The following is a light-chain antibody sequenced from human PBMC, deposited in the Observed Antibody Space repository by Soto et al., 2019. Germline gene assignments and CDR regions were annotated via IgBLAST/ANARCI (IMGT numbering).Light chain of an antibody. CDR3: QQYGASPFT. J-gene: IGKJ3*01. CDR1: QSVRSSY. V-gene: IGKV3-20*01. Sequence: EIVLTQSPGTLSLSPGERATLSCRASQSVRSSYLAWYQQKPGQAPRLLIYGASSRATGIPDRFSGSGSGTDFTLTISRLEPEDFAVYYCQQYGASPFTFGPGTRVEI. CDR2: GAS.